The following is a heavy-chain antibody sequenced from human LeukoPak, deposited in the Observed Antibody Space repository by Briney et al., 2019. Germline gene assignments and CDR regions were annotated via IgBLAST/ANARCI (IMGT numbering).Heavy chain of an antibody. J-gene: IGHJ4*02. V-gene: IGHV4-34*01. D-gene: IGHD3-22*01. CDR1: GGSFSGYY. CDR2: INHSGST. Sequence: SETLSLTCAVYGGSFSGYYWSWLRQPPGKGLEWIGEINHSGSTNYNPSLKSRVTISVDTSKNQFSLKLSSVTAADTAVYYCARGFRPTYYYDSSGYGLVYWGQGTLVTVSS. CDR3: ARGFRPTYYYDSSGYGLVY.